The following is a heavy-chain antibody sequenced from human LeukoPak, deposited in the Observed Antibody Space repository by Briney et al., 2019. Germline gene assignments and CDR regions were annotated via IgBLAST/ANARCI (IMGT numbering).Heavy chain of an antibody. J-gene: IGHJ4*02. D-gene: IGHD2-21*02. CDR3: ARVSHSDWLYFDY. CDR1: GYTFTGYY. CDR2: INPNSGGT. V-gene: IGHV1-2*02. Sequence: ASVKVSCKASGYTFTGYYMHRVRQAPGQGLEWMAGINPNSGGTNYAQKFQGRLTMTRDTSISTAYMELSRLGSDDTAVYYCARVSHSDWLYFDYWGQGTLVTVSS.